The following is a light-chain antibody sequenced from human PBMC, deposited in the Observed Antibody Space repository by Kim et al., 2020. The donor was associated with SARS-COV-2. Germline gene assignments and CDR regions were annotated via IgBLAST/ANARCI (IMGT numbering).Light chain of an antibody. CDR1: KLGDKY. Sequence: VSPGKTASITCSGDKLGDKYAYWYQQKPGQSPVLVIYQDSKRPSGIPERFSGSNSGNTATLTISGTQAMDEADYYCQAWDSSTAVFGGGTKLTVL. J-gene: IGLJ2*01. CDR2: QDS. CDR3: QAWDSSTAV. V-gene: IGLV3-1*01.